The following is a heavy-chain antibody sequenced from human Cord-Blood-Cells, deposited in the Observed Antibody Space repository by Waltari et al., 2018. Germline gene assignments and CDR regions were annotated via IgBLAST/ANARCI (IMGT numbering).Heavy chain of an antibody. CDR2: IYYSGGT. CDR3: ARDRGRSSWATCDY. V-gene: IGHV4-61*01. J-gene: IGHJ4*02. Sequence: QVQLQESGPGLVKPSETLSLTCTVSGGSVSSGSYYWSWIRQPPGKGLEWIGYIYYSGGTNHNPSLKSRVTISVGTSKNQFSLKLSSVTAADTAVYYCARDRGRSSWATCDYWGQGTLVTVSS. CDR1: GGSVSSGSYY. D-gene: IGHD6-13*01.